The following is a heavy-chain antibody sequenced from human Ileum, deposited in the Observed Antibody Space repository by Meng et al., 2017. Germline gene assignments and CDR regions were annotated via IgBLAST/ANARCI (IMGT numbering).Heavy chain of an antibody. CDR3: AREKGSSGRAGWFDP. Sequence: QVEVVASGGGVVQAWKSLGLSCAAAVFSLCSPPMHWVRQVPGKGLEWVALISPDGSQTRYVDSVKGRFTISRDNSKNTLFLQMNNLKTEDTAEYYCAREKGSSGRAGWFDPWGQGTLVTVSS. CDR2: ISPDGSQT. J-gene: IGHJ5*02. CDR1: VFSLCSPP. V-gene: IGHV3-30*01. D-gene: IGHD6-19*01.